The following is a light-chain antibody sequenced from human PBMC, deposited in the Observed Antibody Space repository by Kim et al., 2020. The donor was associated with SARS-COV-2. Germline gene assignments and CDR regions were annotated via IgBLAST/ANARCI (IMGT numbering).Light chain of an antibody. Sequence: EIVMTQSPATLSVSPGERATLSCRASQSVSSNLAWYQQKPGQAPRLLIYGASTRATGIPARFSGSGSGTEFTLTISSLQSEEFAVYYCQQYNSWPPVTFGGGTKVDIK. J-gene: IGKJ4*01. CDR2: GAS. CDR3: QQYNSWPPVT. V-gene: IGKV3-15*01. CDR1: QSVSSN.